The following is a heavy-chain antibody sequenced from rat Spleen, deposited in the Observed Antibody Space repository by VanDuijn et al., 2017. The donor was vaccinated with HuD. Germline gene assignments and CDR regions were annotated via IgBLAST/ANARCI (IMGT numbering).Heavy chain of an antibody. CDR2: INYDGGDT. CDR3: TGRIISIAVPDH. V-gene: IGHV5-20*01. CDR1: GFTFSNYY. J-gene: IGHJ2*01. D-gene: IGHD1-2*01. Sequence: EVQLVESGGGLVQPGRSLKLSCAASGFTFSNYYMAWVRQAPTKGLEWVASINYDGGDTYYRDSVKGRFTIARDNARSSLNLQMDSRRSEDTAKYYCTGRIISIAVPDHWGKGVMGTVSS.